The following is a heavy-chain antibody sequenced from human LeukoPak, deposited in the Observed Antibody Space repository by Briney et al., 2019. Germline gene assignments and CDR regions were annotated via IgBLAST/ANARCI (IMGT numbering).Heavy chain of an antibody. Sequence: SETLSLTCAVSGGSISSGGYSWSWIRQPPGKGLEWIGYFFYIGSTNYNPSLKSRVIISVDTSKNQISLSLSSVTAADTAVYYCVRDRDEGFDLWGRGTLVTVSS. CDR2: FFYIGST. CDR1: GGSISSGGYS. J-gene: IGHJ2*01. V-gene: IGHV4-61*08. CDR3: VRDRDEGFDL.